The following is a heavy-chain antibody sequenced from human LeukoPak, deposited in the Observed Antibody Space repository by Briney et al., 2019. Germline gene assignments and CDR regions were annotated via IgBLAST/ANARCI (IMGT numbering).Heavy chain of an antibody. V-gene: IGHV4-61*02. Sequence: KTSETLSLTCTVSGGSISSGSYYWSWIRQPAGKGLEWIGRIYTSGSTNYNPSLKSRVTISVDTSKNQFSLKLSSVTAADTAVYYCAREDVVVVPAALPAGDAFDIWGQGTMVTVSS. CDR1: GGSISSGSYY. D-gene: IGHD2-2*01. CDR2: IYTSGST. CDR3: AREDVVVVPAALPAGDAFDI. J-gene: IGHJ3*02.